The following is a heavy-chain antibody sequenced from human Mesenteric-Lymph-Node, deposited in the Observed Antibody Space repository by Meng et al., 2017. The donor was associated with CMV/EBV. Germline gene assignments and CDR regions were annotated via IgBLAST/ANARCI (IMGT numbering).Heavy chain of an antibody. Sequence: GESLKISCAASGFTFSSYSLNWVRQAPGKGPVWVSIINTDGSITRYVDSVKGRFTISRDNAKNTLFLQMNSLRADDTAVYYCAREGTIAARPEKYYYYYGMNVWGQGTTVTVSS. D-gene: IGHD6-6*01. CDR2: INTDGSIT. V-gene: IGHV3-74*01. CDR1: GFTFSSYS. CDR3: AREGTIAARPEKYYYYYGMNV. J-gene: IGHJ6*02.